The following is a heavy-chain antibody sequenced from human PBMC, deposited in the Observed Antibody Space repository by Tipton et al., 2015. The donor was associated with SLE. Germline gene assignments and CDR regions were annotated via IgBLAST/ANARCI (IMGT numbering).Heavy chain of an antibody. CDR2: IYYSGST. J-gene: IGHJ6*03. CDR3: TRVVVIAFSHYYMDV. Sequence: TLSLTCTVSGGSISSGGYYWSWIRQHPGKGLEWIGYIYYSGSTYYSPSLKSRVTISKDTPKKQFSLRLNSVTAADTAVYYCTRVVVIAFSHYYMDVWGKGTTVTVSS. D-gene: IGHD2-21*01. V-gene: IGHV4-31*03. CDR1: GGSISSGGYY.